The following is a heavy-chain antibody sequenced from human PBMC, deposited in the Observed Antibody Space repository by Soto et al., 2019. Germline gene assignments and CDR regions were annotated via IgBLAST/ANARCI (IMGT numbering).Heavy chain of an antibody. CDR2: INAGNGNT. J-gene: IGHJ5*02. CDR1: GYTFTGYA. D-gene: IGHD1-26*01. V-gene: IGHV1-3*01. CDR3: ARGENWFDP. Sequence: ASVKVSCKASGYTFTGYAMHWVRQAPGQRLEWMGWINAGNGNTKYSQKFQGRVTMTTDTSASTAYMELRSLRSDDTAVYYCARGENWFDPWGQGTLVTAPQ.